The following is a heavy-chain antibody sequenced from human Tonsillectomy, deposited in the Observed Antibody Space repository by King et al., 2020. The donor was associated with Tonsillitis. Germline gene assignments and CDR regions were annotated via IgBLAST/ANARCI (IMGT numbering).Heavy chain of an antibody. CDR1: GYTFTSFG. CDR3: ARDQGGTYPPDY. Sequence: QLVQSGAEVKKPGDSVKVSCKASGYTFTSFGISWVRQAPGQGLEWMGWINTYNGNPNYAQKFQGRVTMTTDKSTTTAYMELRSLRSDDTAVFYCARDQGGTYPPDYWGQGTLVTVS. CDR2: INTYNGNP. V-gene: IGHV1-18*01. D-gene: IGHD2-15*01. J-gene: IGHJ4*02.